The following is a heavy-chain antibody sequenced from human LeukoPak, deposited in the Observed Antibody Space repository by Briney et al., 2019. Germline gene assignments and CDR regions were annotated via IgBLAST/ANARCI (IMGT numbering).Heavy chain of an antibody. CDR1: GYTFTSYG. Sequence: ASVKVSCKASGYTFTSYGVSWVRQAPGQGLEWMGWISAYNGNTNYAQKLQGRVTMTTDTSTSTAYMELRSLRSDDTAVYYCARDLPIDYDILTGYLSFDYWGQGTLVTVSS. D-gene: IGHD3-9*01. CDR2: ISAYNGNT. CDR3: ARDLPIDYDILTGYLSFDY. V-gene: IGHV1-18*01. J-gene: IGHJ4*02.